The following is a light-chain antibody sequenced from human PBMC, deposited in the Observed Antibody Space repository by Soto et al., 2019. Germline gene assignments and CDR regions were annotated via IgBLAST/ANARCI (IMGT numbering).Light chain of an antibody. V-gene: IGLV1-47*01. CDR3: AAWDDSLSVV. J-gene: IGLJ2*01. Sequence: QAVLTQPPSASGTPGQRVTISCSGSSSNIGSNYVYWYQQLPGTAPKLLIYRNNQRPSGVPDRFSGSKSGTSASLAISGLRSEDEADYYCAAWDDSLSVVFGGGTQPDRP. CDR1: SSNIGSNY. CDR2: RNN.